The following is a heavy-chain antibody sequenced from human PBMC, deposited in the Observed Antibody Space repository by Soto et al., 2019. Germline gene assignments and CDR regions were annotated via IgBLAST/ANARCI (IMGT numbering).Heavy chain of an antibody. D-gene: IGHD3-16*02. CDR2: VSANSDYA. J-gene: IGHJ4*02. Sequence: EVQILESGGGLVQPGGSLRLSCAASGFTFSNYAMTWVRQAPGRGLEWVSAVSANSDYADDADSVKDRFTISRDNSKNTLYLQMDSLRAEDTAVYYCAKVPSQYIWGSYLRYYDYWGQGTLVTVSS. CDR1: GFTFSNYA. V-gene: IGHV3-23*01. CDR3: AKVPSQYIWGSYLRYYDY.